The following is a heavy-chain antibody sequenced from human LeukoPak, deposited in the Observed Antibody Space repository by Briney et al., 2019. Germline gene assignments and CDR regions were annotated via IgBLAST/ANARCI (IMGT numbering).Heavy chain of an antibody. CDR3: ARERQLERTFDP. Sequence: GGSLRLSCAASGFTFSSYSMNWVRQAPGKGLEWVSSISSSSSYIYYADSVKGRFTISRDNSKNTLYLQMNNLRTEDTAVYYCARERQLERTFDPWGQGTLVTVSS. J-gene: IGHJ5*02. CDR1: GFTFSSYS. D-gene: IGHD1-1*01. CDR2: ISSSSSYI. V-gene: IGHV3-21*01.